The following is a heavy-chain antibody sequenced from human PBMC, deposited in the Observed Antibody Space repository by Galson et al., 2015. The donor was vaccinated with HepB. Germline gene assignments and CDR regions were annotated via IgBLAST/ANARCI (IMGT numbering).Heavy chain of an antibody. D-gene: IGHD5-12*01. CDR1: GFTFSSYA. CDR2: ISYDGSNN. Sequence: SLRLSCAASGFTFSSYAMHWVRQAPGKGLEWVAVISYDGSNNCYADSVKGRFTISRDNSKNTLYLQMNRLRAEDTAVYYCARCSSGYLIQADDYFDYWGQGTLVPVSS. CDR3: ARCSSGYLIQADDYFDY. J-gene: IGHJ4*02. V-gene: IGHV3-30*04.